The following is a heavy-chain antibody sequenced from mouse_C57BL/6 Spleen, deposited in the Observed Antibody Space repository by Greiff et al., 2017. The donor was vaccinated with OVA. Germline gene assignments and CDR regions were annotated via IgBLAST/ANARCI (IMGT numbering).Heavy chain of an antibody. Sequence: VQLQQSGAELVKPGASVKISCKASGYAFSSYWMNWVKQRPGQGLEWIGQIYPGDGDTNYNGKFKGKATLTADKSSSTAYMQLSSLTSEDSAVYFCARDSSYGYFDVWGTETTVTVSS. D-gene: IGHD1-1*01. J-gene: IGHJ1*03. CDR1: GYAFSSYW. CDR3: ARDSSYGYFDV. CDR2: IYPGDGDT. V-gene: IGHV1-80*01.